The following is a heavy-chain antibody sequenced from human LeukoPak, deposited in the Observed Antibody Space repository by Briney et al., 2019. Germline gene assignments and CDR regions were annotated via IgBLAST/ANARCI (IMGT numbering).Heavy chain of an antibody. CDR1: GFTVSSNY. J-gene: IGHJ4*02. CDR2: IYSGGST. V-gene: IGHV3-66*01. CDR3: ARESGSGWYGTFDY. D-gene: IGHD6-19*01. Sequence: GGSLRLSCAASGFTVSSNYMSWVRQAPGKGLEWVSVIYSGGSTYYADSVKGRFTISRDNSKNTLYLQMNRLRAEDTAVYYCARESGSGWYGTFDYWGQGTLVTVSS.